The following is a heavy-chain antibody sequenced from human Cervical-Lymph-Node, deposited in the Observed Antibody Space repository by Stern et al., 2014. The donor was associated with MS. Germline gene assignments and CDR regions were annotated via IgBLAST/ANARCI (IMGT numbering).Heavy chain of an antibody. CDR3: ARDRGSSGYNFDY. Sequence: EVQLVESGGGVVQPGGSLRLSCAASGFTFSAYSMNWVRQAPGKGLEWISYITSSSDLIYYADFVKGRFTISRENAKNSLYLQMNSLRDDDTAVYYCARDRGSSGYNFDYWGQGTLVTVSS. J-gene: IGHJ4*02. CDR1: GFTFSAYS. CDR2: ITSSSDLI. V-gene: IGHV3-48*02. D-gene: IGHD6-19*01.